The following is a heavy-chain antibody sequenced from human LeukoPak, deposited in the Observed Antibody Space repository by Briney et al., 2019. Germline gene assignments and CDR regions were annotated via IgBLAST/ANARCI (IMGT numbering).Heavy chain of an antibody. Sequence: ASVKVSCKASGYTFTNYGITWVRQAPGQGLEWMGWISGYQGSTKYAQNFQGRVTITIDTTTSTAYMDLRSLRSDDTAIYFCARSDLGTITVGPFNWGQGTLVAVSS. CDR2: ISGYQGST. J-gene: IGHJ4*02. V-gene: IGHV1-18*01. CDR3: ARSDLGTITVGPFN. CDR1: GYTFTNYG. D-gene: IGHD5-24*01.